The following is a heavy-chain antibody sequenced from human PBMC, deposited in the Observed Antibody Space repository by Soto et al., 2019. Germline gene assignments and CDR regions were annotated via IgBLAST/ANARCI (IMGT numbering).Heavy chain of an antibody. J-gene: IGHJ5*02. Sequence: SETLSLTCTVSGDSVSSHYLTWIRQSPGRGLEYIGDIHYTGFTNYNPSLKSRLTLSVDTSKNQFTLQLSSVTAADTAVYYCARRPRGGYCTNGVCRGAWFDPWGQGTLVTVSS. V-gene: IGHV4-59*02. CDR3: ARRPRGGYCTNGVCRGAWFDP. CDR1: GDSVSSHY. D-gene: IGHD2-8*01. CDR2: IHYTGFT.